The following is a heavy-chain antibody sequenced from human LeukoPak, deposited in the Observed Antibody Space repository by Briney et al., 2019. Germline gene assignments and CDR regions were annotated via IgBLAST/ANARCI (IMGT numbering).Heavy chain of an antibody. Sequence: GGSLRLSCAASGFTFSSYEMNWVRQAPGKGLEWVSSVDYSGGDTHYADSVMGRFTISRDNSKNTLYLQLNSLSADDTAVYYCASLYGSGPNWFDPWGQGTLVTVSS. CDR3: ASLYGSGPNWFDP. D-gene: IGHD3-10*01. CDR2: VDYSGGDT. J-gene: IGHJ5*02. CDR1: GFTFSSYE. V-gene: IGHV3-23*01.